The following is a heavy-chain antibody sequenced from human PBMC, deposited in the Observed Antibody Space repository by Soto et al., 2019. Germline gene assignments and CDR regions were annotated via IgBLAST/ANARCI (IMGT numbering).Heavy chain of an antibody. V-gene: IGHV3-33*01. D-gene: IGHD4-17*01. CDR3: ARDAPYGAYVSNWFDP. CDR2: IWYDGSNK. Sequence: QVQLVESGGVVVQPGRSLRLSCAASGFTFSSYGMHWVRQAPGKGLEWVAVIWYDGSNKYYADSVKGRFTISRDNSKNTLYLQMNSLRAEDTAVYYCARDAPYGAYVSNWFDPWGQGTLVTVSS. J-gene: IGHJ5*02. CDR1: GFTFSSYG.